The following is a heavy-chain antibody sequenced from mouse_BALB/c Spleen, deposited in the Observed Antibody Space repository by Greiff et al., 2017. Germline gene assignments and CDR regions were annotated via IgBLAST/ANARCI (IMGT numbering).Heavy chain of an antibody. Sequence: QVQLKESGAELAKPGASVKMSCKASGYTFTSYWMHWVKQRPGQGLEWIGYINPSTGYTEYNQKFKDKATLTADKSSSTAYMQLSSLTSEDSAVYYCARSGYYWFAYWGQGTLVTVSA. D-gene: IGHD2-3*01. J-gene: IGHJ3*01. V-gene: IGHV1-7*01. CDR1: GYTFTSYW. CDR3: ARSGYYWFAY. CDR2: INPSTGYT.